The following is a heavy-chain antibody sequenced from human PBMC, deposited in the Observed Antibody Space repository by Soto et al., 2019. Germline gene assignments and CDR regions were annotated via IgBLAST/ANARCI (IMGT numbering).Heavy chain of an antibody. V-gene: IGHV4-59*08. D-gene: IGHD2-2*01. Sequence: ETLSLTCTVSGGSISSYYWSWIRQPPGKGLEWIGYIYYSGSTNYNPSLKSRVTISVDTSKNQFSLKLSSVTAADTAVYYCARRAPYCSSTSCYGAYFDYWGQGTLVTVSS. CDR3: ARRAPYCSSTSCYGAYFDY. J-gene: IGHJ4*02. CDR1: GGSISSYY. CDR2: IYYSGST.